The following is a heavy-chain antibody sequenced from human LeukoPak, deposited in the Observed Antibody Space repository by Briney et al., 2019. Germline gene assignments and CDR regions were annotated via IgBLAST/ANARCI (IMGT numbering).Heavy chain of an antibody. CDR3: ARANPILGDIVVVVAATGTFDI. Sequence: SETLSLTCTVSGGSVSSGSYYWSWIRQPPGEGLEWIGYIYYSGSTNYNPSLKSRVTISVDTSKNQFSLKLSSVTAADTAVYYCARANPILGDIVVVVAATGTFDIWGQGTMVTVSS. D-gene: IGHD2-15*01. J-gene: IGHJ3*02. V-gene: IGHV4-61*01. CDR1: GGSVSSGSYY. CDR2: IYYSGST.